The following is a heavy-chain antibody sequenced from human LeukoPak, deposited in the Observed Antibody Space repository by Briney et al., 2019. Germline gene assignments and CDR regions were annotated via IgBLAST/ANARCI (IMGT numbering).Heavy chain of an antibody. CDR1: GGSISRGDYY. CDR3: ARDSNILRYFDWLPPPPDAFDI. D-gene: IGHD3-9*01. CDR2: IYYSGST. J-gene: IGHJ3*02. V-gene: IGHV4-30-4*01. Sequence: SQTLSLTCTVSGGSISRGDYYWSWIRQPPGKGLEWIGNIYYSGSTYYNPFLKSRVAISVDTSKNQFSLKLSSVTAADTAVYYCARDSNILRYFDWLPPPPDAFDIWGQGTMVTVSS.